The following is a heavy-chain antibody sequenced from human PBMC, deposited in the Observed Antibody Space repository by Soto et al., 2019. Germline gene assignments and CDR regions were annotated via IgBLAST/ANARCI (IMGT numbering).Heavy chain of an antibody. CDR2: ISAYNGNT. CDR1: GYTFTSYG. CDR3: ASVGYSGYDNYYFDY. J-gene: IGHJ4*02. D-gene: IGHD5-12*01. V-gene: IGHV1-18*01. Sequence: ASVKVSCKASGYTFTSYGISWVRQAPGQGLEGMGWISAYNGNTNYAQKLQGRVTMTTDTSTSTAYMELRSLRSDDTAVYYCASVGYSGYDNYYFDYWGQGTLVTVSS.